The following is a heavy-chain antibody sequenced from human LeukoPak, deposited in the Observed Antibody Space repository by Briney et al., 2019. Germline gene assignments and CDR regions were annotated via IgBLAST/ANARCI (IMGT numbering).Heavy chain of an antibody. CDR1: GGTFSSYA. CDR3: ASNSADDYGYNWFDP. Sequence: SVKVSCKASGGTFSSYAISWVRQAPGQGLEWMGGIIPIFGTANYAQRFQGRVTITADKSTSTAYMELSSLRSEDTAVYYCASNSADDYGYNWFDPWGQGTLVTVSS. D-gene: IGHD4-17*01. CDR2: IIPIFGTA. V-gene: IGHV1-69*06. J-gene: IGHJ5*02.